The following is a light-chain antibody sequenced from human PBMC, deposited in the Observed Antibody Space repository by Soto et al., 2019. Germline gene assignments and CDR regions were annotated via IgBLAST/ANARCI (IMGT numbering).Light chain of an antibody. V-gene: IGKV1-8*01. CDR3: QQYNSYST. Sequence: AIRITHSPSSLSASTGDRVTITCRASQGISSYLAWYQQKPGKAPKLLIYKASSLESGVPSRFSGSGSGTEFTLTISSLQPDDFATYYCQQYNSYSTFGQGTKVDIK. J-gene: IGKJ1*01. CDR1: QGISSY. CDR2: KAS.